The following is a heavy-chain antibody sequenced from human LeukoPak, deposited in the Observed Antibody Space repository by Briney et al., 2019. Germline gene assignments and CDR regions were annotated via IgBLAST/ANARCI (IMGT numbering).Heavy chain of an antibody. CDR3: ATVKTFDSGKYFDY. D-gene: IGHD1-26*01. CDR1: GGSISSSDNY. CDR2: ISYCGNT. J-gene: IGHJ4*02. Sequence: PSETLSLTCTVSGGSISSSDNYWSWIRQPPGKVLEWIGYISYCGNTYYKPAPQIRVTITVDTSKNQFTLNLRSVTAADTAVYYCATVKTFDSGKYFDYWGRGTLVTVSS. V-gene: IGHV4-30-4*01.